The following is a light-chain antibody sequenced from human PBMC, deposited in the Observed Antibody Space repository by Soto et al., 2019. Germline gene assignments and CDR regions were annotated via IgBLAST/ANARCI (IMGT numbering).Light chain of an antibody. CDR2: EVT. Sequence: QSVLTQPPSASGSPGQSVTISCTGTSSDVGGYNYVSWYQQHPGKAPKLVIYEVTKRPSGVPDRFSGSKSGNTASLTVSGLQAEDEADYYCSSFTDASTIFGTGTKVTVL. CDR1: SSDVGGYNY. CDR3: SSFTDASTI. V-gene: IGLV2-8*01. J-gene: IGLJ1*01.